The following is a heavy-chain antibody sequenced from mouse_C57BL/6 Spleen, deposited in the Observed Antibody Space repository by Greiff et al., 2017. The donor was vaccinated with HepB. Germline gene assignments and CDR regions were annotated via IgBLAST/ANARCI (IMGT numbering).Heavy chain of an antibody. V-gene: IGHV1-64*01. CDR2: IHPNSGST. J-gene: IGHJ2*01. CDR1: GYTFTSYW. Sequence: VQLQQSGAELVKPGASVKLSCKASGYTFTSYWMHWVKQRPGQGLEWIGMIHPNSGSTNYKEKFKSKATLTVDQSSSTAYMQLSSLTSEDSAVYYCARWEDYWGQGTTLTVSS. CDR3: ARWEDY. D-gene: IGHD4-1*01.